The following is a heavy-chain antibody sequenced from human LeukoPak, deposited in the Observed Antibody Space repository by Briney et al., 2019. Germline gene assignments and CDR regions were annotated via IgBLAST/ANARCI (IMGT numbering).Heavy chain of an antibody. Sequence: SETLSLTCTVSGGSISSSSYYWGWIRQPPGKGLEWIGSIYYSGSTYYNPSLKSRVTISVDTSKNQFSLKLSSVTAADTAVYYCARVHSGDSSGYPLFDYWGQGTLVTVSS. V-gene: IGHV4-39*07. CDR2: IYYSGST. D-gene: IGHD3-22*01. J-gene: IGHJ4*02. CDR3: ARVHSGDSSGYPLFDY. CDR1: GGSISSSSYY.